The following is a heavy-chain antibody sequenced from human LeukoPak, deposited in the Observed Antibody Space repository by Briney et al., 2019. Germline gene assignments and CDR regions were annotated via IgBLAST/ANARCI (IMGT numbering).Heavy chain of an antibody. CDR2: IDPSDSHT. D-gene: IGHD6-13*01. CDR1: GYRFASYW. J-gene: IGHJ4*02. Sequence: GESLRISCKGSGYRFASYWISWVRQMPGKGLEWMGRIDPSDSHTNCSPSFQGHVTISGDKSISTAYLQWSSLKASDTAMYYCARSLSSSWFRFDYWGQGTLVTVSS. CDR3: ARSLSSSWFRFDY. V-gene: IGHV5-10-1*01.